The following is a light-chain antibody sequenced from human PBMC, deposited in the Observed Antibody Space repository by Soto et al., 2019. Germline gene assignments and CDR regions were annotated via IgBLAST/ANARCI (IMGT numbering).Light chain of an antibody. J-gene: IGKJ1*01. CDR1: QSVSNNY. Sequence: EIVLTQSPGTLPLSPGEIATLSFRASQSVSNNYLAWYQQKPGQAPRLLIYAASTLQSGVPSRFSGSGSGTDFTLTISSLQPEDFATYYCQQLNSYPRTFGQGTKVDIK. V-gene: IGKV3-20*01. CDR3: QQLNSYPRT. CDR2: AAS.